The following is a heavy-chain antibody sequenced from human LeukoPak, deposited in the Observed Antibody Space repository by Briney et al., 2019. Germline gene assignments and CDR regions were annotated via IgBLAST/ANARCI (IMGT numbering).Heavy chain of an antibody. V-gene: IGHV3-74*01. J-gene: IGHJ3*02. D-gene: IGHD4-23*01. Sequence: PGVSLRLSCAASGFTFSSYWMHWVRQAPGKGLVWVSRINTDGSSTSYADSVKGRFTISRDNAKNTLYLQMNSLRAEDTAVYYCVRVGLTTVAPGLHAFDIWGQGTMVTVPS. CDR3: VRVGLTTVAPGLHAFDI. CDR1: GFTFSSYW. CDR2: INTDGSST.